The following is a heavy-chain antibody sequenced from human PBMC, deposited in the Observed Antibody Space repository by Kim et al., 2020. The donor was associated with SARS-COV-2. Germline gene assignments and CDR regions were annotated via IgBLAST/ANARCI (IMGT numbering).Heavy chain of an antibody. Sequence: GGSLRLSCVASGFTFMNAWMSWVRQAPGKGLEWVARIKIKRNGETKDYSAAVRGRFIVSRDDSQNTLFLEMSSLKTEDTAVYYCAAMVHIDGLLVGDNWGQGTLVTVPS. CDR3: AAMVHIDGLLVGDN. CDR1: GFTFMNAW. V-gene: IGHV3-15*01. J-gene: IGHJ4*02. D-gene: IGHD3-10*01. CDR2: IKIKRNGETK.